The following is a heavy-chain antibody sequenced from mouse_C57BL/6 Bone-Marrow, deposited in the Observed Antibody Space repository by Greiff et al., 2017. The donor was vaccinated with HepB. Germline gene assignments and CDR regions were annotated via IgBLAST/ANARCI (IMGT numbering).Heavy chain of an antibody. CDR2: IYPRNGNT. V-gene: IGHV1-81*01. J-gene: IGHJ2*01. D-gene: IGHD1-1*01. CDR1: GYTFTSYG. CDR3: ALTVVATNFDY. Sequence: VKLQESGAELVRPGASVKLSCKASGYTFTSYGISWVKQRTGQGLEWIGEIYPRNGNTYYNEKFKGKATLTADKSSSTAYMELRSLTSEDSAVYFCALTVVATNFDYWGQGTTLTVSS.